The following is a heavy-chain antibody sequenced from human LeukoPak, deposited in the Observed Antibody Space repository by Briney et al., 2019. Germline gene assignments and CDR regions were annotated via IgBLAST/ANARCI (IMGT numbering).Heavy chain of an antibody. CDR2: IRSKAYGGTT. J-gene: IGHJ4*02. V-gene: IGHV3-49*04. Sequence: GGSLRLSCTASGFTFGDYAMSWVRQAPGKGLEWVGFIRSKAYGGTTEYAASVKGRFTISRDDSNSIAYLQLNSLKTEDTAVYYCTSGIVVVTADPDYWGQGTLVTVSS. CDR3: TSGIVVVTADPDY. CDR1: GFTFGDYA. D-gene: IGHD2-21*02.